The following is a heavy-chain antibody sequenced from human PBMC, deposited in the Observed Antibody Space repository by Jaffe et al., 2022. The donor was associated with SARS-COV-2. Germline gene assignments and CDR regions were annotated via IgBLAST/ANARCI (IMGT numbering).Heavy chain of an antibody. CDR1: GITFSNFA. CDR2: IKSGT. Sequence: EVQLVESGGALVQPGGSLRLSCAASGITFSNFAMSWVRQAPGKGLEWVSGIKSGTHYADSVKGRFTISRDNSKNTLYLEMNSLRVEDTAVYYCAVDGSGGHWGQGTLVTVSS. V-gene: IGHV3-23*04. CDR3: AVDGSGGH. J-gene: IGHJ4*02. D-gene: IGHD3-10*01.